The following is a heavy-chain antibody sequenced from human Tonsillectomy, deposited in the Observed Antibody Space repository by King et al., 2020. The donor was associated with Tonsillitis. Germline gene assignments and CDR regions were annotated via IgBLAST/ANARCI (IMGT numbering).Heavy chain of an antibody. V-gene: IGHV3-23*04. D-gene: IGHD1-1*01. Sequence: VQLVESGGGLVQPGGSLRLSCAASGFTFSSYAMSGVRQAPGKGLEWVSAISGSGGSTYYADSVKGRFTISRDNSKNTLYLQMNSRRAEDTAGYYCAKTTRLEDYYYGMDVWGQGTTVTVSS. CDR2: ISGSGGST. J-gene: IGHJ6*02. CDR1: GFTFSSYA. CDR3: AKTTRLEDYYYGMDV.